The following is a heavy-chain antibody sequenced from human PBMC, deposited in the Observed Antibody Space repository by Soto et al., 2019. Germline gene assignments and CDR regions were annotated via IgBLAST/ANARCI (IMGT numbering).Heavy chain of an antibody. CDR2: ISATGGSA. CDR1: GFTFNYDA. V-gene: IGHV3-23*01. Sequence: GGSLRLSCAASGFTFNYDAMSWVRQAPGKGLEWVSGISATGGSAYYADSVKGRFTISRDNSKNTLSLQMNSLRAEDTAVYYCGKDPNGDYVGGFEFWGQGTMVTVSS. D-gene: IGHD2-21*02. CDR3: GKDPNGDYVGGFEF. J-gene: IGHJ3*01.